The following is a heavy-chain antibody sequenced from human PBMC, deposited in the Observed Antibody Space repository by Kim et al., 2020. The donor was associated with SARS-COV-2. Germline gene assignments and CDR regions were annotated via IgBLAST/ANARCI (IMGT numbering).Heavy chain of an antibody. CDR3: ARDSRHSVWWGVSDY. V-gene: IGHV3-48*02. Sequence: DTVKGRFTISRDNAKNSLYLQMNSLRDEDTAVYYCARDSRHSVWWGVSDYCGQRTLVTVSS. D-gene: IGHD6-19*01. J-gene: IGHJ4*02.